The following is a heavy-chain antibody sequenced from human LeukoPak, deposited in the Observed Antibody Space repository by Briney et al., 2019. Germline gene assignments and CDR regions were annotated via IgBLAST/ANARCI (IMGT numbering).Heavy chain of an antibody. CDR2: ISGRDGRT. CDR3: AKSGLNRFDY. D-gene: IGHD2-15*01. V-gene: IGHV3-23*01. Sequence: GGSLRLSCAASGFTFSTYAMSWVRQAPGKGLEWVSTISGRDGRTYYADSVKGRFTTSRDNSENTLYLQMNSLRAEDTAVYYCAKSGLNRFDYWGQGTLVTVSS. J-gene: IGHJ4*02. CDR1: GFTFSTYA.